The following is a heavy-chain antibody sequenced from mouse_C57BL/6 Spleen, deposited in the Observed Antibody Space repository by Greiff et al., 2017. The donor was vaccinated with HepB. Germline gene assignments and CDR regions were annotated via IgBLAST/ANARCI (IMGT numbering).Heavy chain of an antibody. D-gene: IGHD2-1*01. CDR3: ARQDGNSYYYAMDY. Sequence: EVNVVESGGDLVKPGGSLKLSCAASGFTFSSYGMSWVRQTPDKRLEWVATISSGGSYTYYPDSVKGRFTISRDNAKNTLYLQMSSLKSEDTAMYYCARQDGNSYYYAMDYWGQGTSVTVSS. CDR2: ISSGGSYT. V-gene: IGHV5-6*01. CDR1: GFTFSSYG. J-gene: IGHJ4*01.